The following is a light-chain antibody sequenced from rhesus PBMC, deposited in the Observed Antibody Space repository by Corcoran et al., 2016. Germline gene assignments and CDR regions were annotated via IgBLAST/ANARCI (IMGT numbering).Light chain of an antibody. CDR1: ENVNNY. CDR2: AAS. V-gene: IGKV1-74*01. J-gene: IGKJ4*01. CDR3: QHSYGTPLT. Sequence: DIQMTQSPSSLSASVGDRVTITCRASENVNNYLHWYKQNPGKAPKLLSYAASTLQSGVPSRLRGSGSGTDYTFTISRLQPEDVATYYCQHSYGTPLTFGGGTKVEIK.